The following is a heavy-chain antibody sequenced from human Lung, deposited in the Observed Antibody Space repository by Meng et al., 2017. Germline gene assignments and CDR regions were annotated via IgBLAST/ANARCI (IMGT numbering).Heavy chain of an antibody. V-gene: IGHV1-18*01. CDR2: ISTHNGNT. CDR1: ADTFANYA. CDR3: ATARFSFLLGFDY. J-gene: IGHJ4*02. D-gene: IGHD2-8*02. Sequence: QVQLVQAGAERKKPGAAVKVFCKASADTFANYAISWVRQAPGQGLEWMGRISTHNGNTNYALKLQGRVTVTTDTSTSTAYMELRNLRSDDTAIYYCATARFSFLLGFDYWGQGTLVTVSS.